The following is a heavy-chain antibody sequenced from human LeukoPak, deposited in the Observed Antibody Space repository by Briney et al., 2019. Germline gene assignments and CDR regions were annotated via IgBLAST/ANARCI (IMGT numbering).Heavy chain of an antibody. CDR2: INHSGST. V-gene: IGHV4-34*01. CDR3: ARGKNTMVRGVPSNAFDI. CDR1: GDSISSYY. Sequence: SETLSLTCTVSGDSISSYYWSWIRQPPGKGLEWIGEINHSGSTNYNPSLKSRVTISVDTSKNQFSLKLSSVTAADTAVYYCARGKNTMVRGVPSNAFDIWGQGTMVTVSS. D-gene: IGHD3-10*01. J-gene: IGHJ3*02.